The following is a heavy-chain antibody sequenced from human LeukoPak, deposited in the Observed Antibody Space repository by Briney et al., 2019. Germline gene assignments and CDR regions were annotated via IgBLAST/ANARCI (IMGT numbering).Heavy chain of an antibody. CDR1: GGSFTAYF. CDR3: ARSRIAKRVVVHSFQYGMDV. J-gene: IGHJ6*02. V-gene: IGHV4-34*01. CDR2: INVYSGNT. D-gene: IGHD3-22*01. Sequence: SETLSLTCDVFGGSFTAYFWIWIRQSPGKGLEWIGEINVYSGNTNYNPSLNSRVSISLEKSKNQFSLELRSVTAADTAVYCCARSRIAKRVVVHSFQYGMDVWGQGTTVTVSS.